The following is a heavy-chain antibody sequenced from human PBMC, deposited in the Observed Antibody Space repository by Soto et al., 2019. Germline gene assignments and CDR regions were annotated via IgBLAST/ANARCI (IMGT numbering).Heavy chain of an antibody. D-gene: IGHD1-26*01. CDR2: IFNSGTT. CDR1: GASTVSHYH. CDR3: ALALGPTTGLDS. V-gene: IGHV4-31*02. J-gene: IGHJ4*02. Sequence: QVQLQESGPGLVKPSQTLSLTCSVSGASTVSHYHWTWIRQPPGKGLEWMGYIFNSGTTFYNPSPTSRLSISMDTSANHFSLELTSVTAADTDVYYCALALGPTTGLDSWGQGTLVTVSS.